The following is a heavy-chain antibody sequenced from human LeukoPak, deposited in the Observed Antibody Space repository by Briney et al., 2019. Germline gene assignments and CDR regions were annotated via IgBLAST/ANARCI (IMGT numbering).Heavy chain of an antibody. CDR2: ICYSGST. V-gene: IGHV4-59*01. Sequence: PETLSLTCTVSGGSISSYYWSWIRQPPGKGLEWIGYICYSGSTNYNPSLKSRVTISVDTSKNQFSLKLSSVTAADTAVYYCARGYSSGWNDYWGQRTLVTVSS. J-gene: IGHJ4*02. CDR1: GGSISSYY. CDR3: ARGYSSGWNDY. D-gene: IGHD6-19*01.